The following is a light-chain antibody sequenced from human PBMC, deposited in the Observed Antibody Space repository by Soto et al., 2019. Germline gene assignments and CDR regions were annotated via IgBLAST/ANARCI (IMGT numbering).Light chain of an antibody. Sequence: IVLTHSPGTRSSSPGEKATRSCGASQSVSTSNLAWYQQRPGQSPRLLIHAASTRAPGVPARFSGSGSGTDFTLTISSLQPEDFAVYYCQQCGSSPITFGQGTRLEIK. CDR1: QSVSTSN. J-gene: IGKJ5*01. CDR3: QQCGSSPIT. V-gene: IGKV3-20*01. CDR2: AAS.